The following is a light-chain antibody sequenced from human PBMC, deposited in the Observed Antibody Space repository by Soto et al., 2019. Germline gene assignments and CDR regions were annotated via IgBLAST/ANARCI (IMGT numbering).Light chain of an antibody. Sequence: EIVMTQSPATLSVSPGERSTLSCRASQSVSSNLAWYQQKPGQAPRLLIYGASTRATGIPARFSGSGSGTEFNLTISRLQSEDFAVYYCQQYNNWPPWTFGQGTKVDIK. CDR2: GAS. J-gene: IGKJ1*01. V-gene: IGKV3-15*01. CDR1: QSVSSN. CDR3: QQYNNWPPWT.